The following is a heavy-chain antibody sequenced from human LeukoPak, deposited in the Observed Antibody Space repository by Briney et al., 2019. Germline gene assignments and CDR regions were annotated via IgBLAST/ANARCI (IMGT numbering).Heavy chain of an antibody. CDR2: IYYSGST. Sequence: SETLSLTCTVCGGSISSYYWSWIRQPPGKGMEWIGYIYYSGSTNYNPSLKSRVTISVDTSKNQFSLKLSSVTAADTAVYYCARGGYCTNGVCYFVFDYWGQGTLVTVSS. D-gene: IGHD2-8*01. V-gene: IGHV4-59*01. J-gene: IGHJ4*02. CDR3: ARGGYCTNGVCYFVFDY. CDR1: GGSISSYY.